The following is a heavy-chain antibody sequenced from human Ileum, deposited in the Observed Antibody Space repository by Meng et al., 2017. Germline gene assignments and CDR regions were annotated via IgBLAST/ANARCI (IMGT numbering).Heavy chain of an antibody. D-gene: IGHD5-24*01. CDR1: GFTFSTYA. V-gene: IGHV3-23*01. CDR3: VREATWAIFDY. Sequence: EVQLLGSGGDLAQPGGSRRLSCAASGFTFSTYAMSWVRQAPGKGPKWVSAISGDAKDTYYADSVKGRFTVSRDNFKNTVSLQMNSLRVEDAAIYYCVREATWAIFDYWGQGSLVTVSS. CDR2: ISGDAKDT. J-gene: IGHJ4*02.